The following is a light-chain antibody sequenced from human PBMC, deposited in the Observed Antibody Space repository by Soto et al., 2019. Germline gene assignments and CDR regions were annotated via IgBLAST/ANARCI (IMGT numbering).Light chain of an antibody. J-gene: IGKJ5*01. CDR1: QSVSSSY. V-gene: IGKV3-20*01. CDR2: GAS. CDR3: QQYGSSPIT. Sequence: EIVLTQSPGTLSLSPGERATLSCRASQSVSSSYLAWYQQKPGQAPRLLIYGASSRATGIPDRFSGSGSGTDFTFTMSRLEAEDFAVYYCQQYGSSPITFGQGTRLEIK.